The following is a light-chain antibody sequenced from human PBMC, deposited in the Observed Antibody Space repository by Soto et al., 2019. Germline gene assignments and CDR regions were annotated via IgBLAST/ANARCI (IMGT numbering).Light chain of an antibody. CDR2: DAS. V-gene: IGKV3-11*01. CDR3: QQRSDWPST. CDR1: QSVSRY. Sequence: EIVLTQSPATLSLSPGERDTLSCRASQSVSRYLAWYQQKPGQAPRLLIYDASNRATGIPARFSGSGSGTDFTLTISSREPEDFAVYYCQQRSDWPSTFGGGTKVQIK. J-gene: IGKJ4*02.